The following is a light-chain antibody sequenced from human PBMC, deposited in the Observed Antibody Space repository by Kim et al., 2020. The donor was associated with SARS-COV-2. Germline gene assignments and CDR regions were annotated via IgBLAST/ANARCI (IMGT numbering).Light chain of an antibody. CDR1: QSVSTY. Sequence: PGERATRSCRASQSVSTYLAWYQQRSGQAPRVLIYDASNRATGIPARFSGSGSGTDFTLTISSLQPEDFAVYYCQQRSSWPLTFGGGTKVDIK. CDR3: QQRSSWPLT. J-gene: IGKJ4*01. CDR2: DAS. V-gene: IGKV3-11*01.